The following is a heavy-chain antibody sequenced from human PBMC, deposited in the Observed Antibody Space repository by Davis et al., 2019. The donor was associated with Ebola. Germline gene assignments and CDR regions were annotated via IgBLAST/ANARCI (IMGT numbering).Heavy chain of an antibody. V-gene: IGHV3-11*04. CDR3: ARGTYYYDSSGYYIDY. CDR1: GFTFSDYY. CDR2: ISSSGSTI. J-gene: IGHJ4*02. D-gene: IGHD3-22*01. Sequence: GESLKISCAASGFTFSDYYMSWIRQAPGKGLEWVSYISSSGSTIYYADSVKGRFTISRDNAKNSLYLQMNSLRAEDTAVYYCARGTYYYDSSGYYIDYWGQGTLVTASS.